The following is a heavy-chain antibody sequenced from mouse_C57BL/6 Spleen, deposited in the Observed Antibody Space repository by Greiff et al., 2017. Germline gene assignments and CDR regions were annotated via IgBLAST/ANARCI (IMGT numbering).Heavy chain of an antibody. D-gene: IGHD1-1*01. J-gene: IGHJ4*01. CDR2: IDPEDGDT. Sequence: EVQLQQSGAELVRPGASVKLSCTASGFNIKDYYMHWVKQRPEQGLEWIGRIDPEDGDTEYAPKFQGKATITADTSSNTAYLQLSSLTSVDTAVYYCTTSDGETSYAMDYWGQGTSVTVSS. CDR3: TTSDGETSYAMDY. V-gene: IGHV14-1*01. CDR1: GFNIKDYY.